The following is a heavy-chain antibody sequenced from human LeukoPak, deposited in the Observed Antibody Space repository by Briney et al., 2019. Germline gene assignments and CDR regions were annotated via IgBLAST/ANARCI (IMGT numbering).Heavy chain of an antibody. D-gene: IGHD3-22*01. Sequence: PSETLSLTCAVYGGSSSGYYWSWIRQPPGKGLEWIGEINHSGSTNYNPSLKSRVTISVDTSKNQFSLKLSSVTAADTAVYYCARRRAYYNVSSVYSNEWYYYNMDVWGKGPRSPSP. CDR1: GGSSSGYY. V-gene: IGHV4-34*01. J-gene: IGHJ6*03. CDR2: INHSGST. CDR3: ARRRAYYNVSSVYSNEWYYYNMDV.